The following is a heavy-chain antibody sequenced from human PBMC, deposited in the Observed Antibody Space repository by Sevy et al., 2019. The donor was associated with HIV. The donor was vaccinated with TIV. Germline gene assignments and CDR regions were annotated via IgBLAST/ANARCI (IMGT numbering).Heavy chain of an antibody. CDR1: GFTFSNAW. J-gene: IGHJ4*02. V-gene: IGHV3-15*01. Sequence: GGSLRLSCAASGFTFSNAWMSWVRQAPGKWLEWVGRIKSKTDGGTTDYAAPVKGRFTISRDDSKNTLYLQMNSLKTEDTAVYYCTTGSLSKSYGSGSYYGGRDYYFDYWGQGTLVTVSS. CDR2: IKSKTDGGTT. D-gene: IGHD3-10*01. CDR3: TTGSLSKSYGSGSYYGGRDYYFDY.